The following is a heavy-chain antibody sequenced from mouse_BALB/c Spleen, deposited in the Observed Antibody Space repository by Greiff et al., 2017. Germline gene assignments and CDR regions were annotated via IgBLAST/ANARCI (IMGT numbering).Heavy chain of an antibody. CDR1: GFTFSSYG. J-gene: IGHJ4*01. CDR3: ARMPAMDY. Sequence: EVKVVESGGDLVKPGGSLKLSCAASGFTFSSYGMSWVRQTPDKRLEWVATISSGGSYTYYPDSVKGRFTISRDNAKNTLYLQMSSLKSEDTAMYYCARMPAMDYWGQGTSVTVSS. V-gene: IGHV5-6*01. CDR2: ISSGGSYT.